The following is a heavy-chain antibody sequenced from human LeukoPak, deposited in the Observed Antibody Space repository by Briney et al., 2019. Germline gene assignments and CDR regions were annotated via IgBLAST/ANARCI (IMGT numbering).Heavy chain of an antibody. CDR1: GGSISSYY. V-gene: IGHV4-4*07. D-gene: IGHD3-10*01. CDR3: ARHSDGSRSYSQPPEADSDAFDI. Sequence: SETLSLTCTVSGGSISSYYWSWIRQPAGKGLEWIGRIYTSGSTNYNPSLKSRVTMSVDTSKNQFSLKLSSVTATDSAVYYCARHSDGSRSYSQPPEADSDAFDIWSQGTMVTVSS. J-gene: IGHJ3*02. CDR2: IYTSGST.